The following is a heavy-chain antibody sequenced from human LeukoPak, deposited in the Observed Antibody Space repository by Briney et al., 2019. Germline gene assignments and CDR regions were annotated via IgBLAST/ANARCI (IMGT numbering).Heavy chain of an antibody. D-gene: IGHD3-10*01. Sequence: PGGCLRLSCAASGFTFSNYAMGWVRQAPGKGLEWVSTIYDSGGITHYADSVKGRFTISIDKFKNTRYLQMKSLRAEDTAVYYCDGADYWGQGTLVTV. CDR2: IYDSGGIT. CDR1: GFTFSNYA. CDR3: DGADY. J-gene: IGHJ4*02. V-gene: IGHV3-23*01.